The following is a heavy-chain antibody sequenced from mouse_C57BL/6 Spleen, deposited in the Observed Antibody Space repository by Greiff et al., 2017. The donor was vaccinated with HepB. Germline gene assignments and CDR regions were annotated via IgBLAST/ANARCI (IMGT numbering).Heavy chain of an antibody. D-gene: IGHD3-1*01. CDR3: ARGYNYSYDAMDY. V-gene: IGHV1-18*01. CDR2: INPNNGGT. CDR1: GYTFTDYY. J-gene: IGHJ4*01. Sequence: VQLQQPGAELVKPGASVKISCKASGYTFTDYYMAWVKQRPGQSLEWIGDINPNNGGTNYNQKFKGKATLTVDKSSSTAYMQLSSLTSEDTAVYYCARGYNYSYDAMDYWGQGTSVTVSS.